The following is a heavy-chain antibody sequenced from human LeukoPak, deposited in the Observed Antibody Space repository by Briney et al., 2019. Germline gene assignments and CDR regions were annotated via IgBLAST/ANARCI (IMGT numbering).Heavy chain of an antibody. Sequence: GGYLRLSCAASGFTFSTYSINWVRQAPGKGLEWISYISSSGTTIYYADSVKGRFTISRDNAKNSLYLQMNSLRAEDTAVYYCARAGAGSKYYGMDVWGQGTTVTVSS. CDR3: ARAGAGSKYYGMDV. V-gene: IGHV3-48*04. CDR1: GFTFSTYS. CDR2: ISSSGTTI. J-gene: IGHJ6*02. D-gene: IGHD3-10*01.